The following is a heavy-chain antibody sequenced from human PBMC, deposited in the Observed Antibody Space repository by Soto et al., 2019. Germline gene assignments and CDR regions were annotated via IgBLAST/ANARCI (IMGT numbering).Heavy chain of an antibody. J-gene: IGHJ5*02. Sequence: EVQLLESGGGLVQPGGSLRLSCAASGFTFSSYDMSWVRQAPGKGLEWVSAISGSGGSTYYADSVKGRFTISRDNSKNTLYLQMNSLRAEDTAVYYCAKDLYYDSRGRGPFDPWGQGTLVTVSP. CDR3: AKDLYYDSRGRGPFDP. CDR2: ISGSGGST. D-gene: IGHD3-22*01. CDR1: GFTFSSYD. V-gene: IGHV3-23*01.